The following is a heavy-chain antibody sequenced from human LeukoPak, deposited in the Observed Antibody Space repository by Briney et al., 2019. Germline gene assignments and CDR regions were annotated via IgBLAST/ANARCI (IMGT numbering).Heavy chain of an antibody. CDR3: ARPRETFNTGRYDYDL. J-gene: IGHJ5*02. D-gene: IGHD1-1*01. CDR1: GYTFTSYD. CDR2: INPKNGDT. V-gene: IGHV1-2*02. Sequence: ASVKVSCKASGYTFTSYDINWVRQAPGQRPEWMGWINPKNGDTNFARKFQGRVSLTRDTSSSTVYTEMSSLKSDDTAIFFCARPRETFNTGRYDYDLWGQGTLVTVSS.